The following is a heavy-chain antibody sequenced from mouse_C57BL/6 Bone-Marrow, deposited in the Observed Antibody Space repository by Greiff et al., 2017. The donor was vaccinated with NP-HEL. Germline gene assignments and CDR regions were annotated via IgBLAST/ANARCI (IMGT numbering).Heavy chain of an antibody. CDR2: IDPSDSYT. CDR3: ARIDGYYVRFAY. Sequence: QVQLKQPGAELVKPGASVKLSCKASGYTFTSYWMQWVKQRPGQGLEWIGEIDPSDSYTNYNQKFKGKATLTVDTSSSTAYMQLSSLTSEDSAVYYCARIDGYYVRFAYWGQGTLVTVSA. V-gene: IGHV1-50*01. CDR1: GYTFTSYW. D-gene: IGHD2-3*01. J-gene: IGHJ3*01.